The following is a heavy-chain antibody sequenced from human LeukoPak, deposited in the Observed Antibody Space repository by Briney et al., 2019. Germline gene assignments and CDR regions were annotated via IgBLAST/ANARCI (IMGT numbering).Heavy chain of an antibody. Sequence: ASVKVSCKASGGTFSSYAISWVRQAPGQGLEWMGGIIPIFGTANYAQKFQGRVTITADKSTSTAYMELSRLRSDDTAVYYCAREWKPGEDGYCSGGSCQKNKGRYYYDSFDYWGQGTLVTVSS. V-gene: IGHV1-69*06. CDR3: AREWKPGEDGYCSGGSCQKNKGRYYYDSFDY. CDR2: IIPIFGTA. D-gene: IGHD2-15*01. CDR1: GGTFSSYA. J-gene: IGHJ4*02.